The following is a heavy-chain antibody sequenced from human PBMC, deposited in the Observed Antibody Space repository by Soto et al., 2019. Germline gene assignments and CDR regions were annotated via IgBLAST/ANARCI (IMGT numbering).Heavy chain of an antibody. D-gene: IGHD3-10*01. CDR3: ARDTMVRGVLSRYYYYMEV. CDR1: GFTFSSYS. Sequence: PGGSLRLSCAASGFTFSSYSMNWVRQAPGKGLEWVSSISSSSSYIYYADSVKGRFTISRDNAKNSLYLQMNSLRAEDTAVYYCARDTMVRGVLSRYYYYMEVWGKGTTVTVSS. J-gene: IGHJ6*03. CDR2: ISSSSSYI. V-gene: IGHV3-21*01.